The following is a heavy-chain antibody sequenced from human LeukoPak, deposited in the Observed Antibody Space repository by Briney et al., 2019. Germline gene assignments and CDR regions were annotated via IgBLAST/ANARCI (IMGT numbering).Heavy chain of an antibody. D-gene: IGHD3-10*01. V-gene: IGHV4-4*07. CDR3: ARDLYYGSGSYWFGP. CDR1: GGSNSSYY. Sequence: PSETLSLTCTVSGGSNSSYYWSWIRQLAGKGLEWIGRIYSSGSTNYNPSLKSRVTMSVDTSKNQFSLKLSSVTAADTAVYYCARDLYYGSGSYWFGPWGQGTLVTVSS. J-gene: IGHJ5*02. CDR2: IYSSGST.